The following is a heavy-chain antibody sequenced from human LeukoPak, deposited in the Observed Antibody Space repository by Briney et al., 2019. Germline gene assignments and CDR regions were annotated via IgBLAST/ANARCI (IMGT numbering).Heavy chain of an antibody. V-gene: IGHV5-51*01. CDR3: ARGPGSFHYPALDWFDP. CDR1: GYSFTNYW. J-gene: IGHJ5*02. CDR2: IYPGDSDT. Sequence: PGESLKISCKGSGYSFTNYWIGWVRQMPGKGLEWMGIIYPGDSDTRYSPSFQGQVTISADKSISTAYLQWSSLEASDTAMYYCARGPGSFHYPALDWFDPWGQGTLVTVSS. D-gene: IGHD6-13*01.